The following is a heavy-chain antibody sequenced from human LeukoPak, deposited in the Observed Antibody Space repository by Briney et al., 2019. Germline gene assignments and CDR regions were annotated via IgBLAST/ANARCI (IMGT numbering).Heavy chain of an antibody. J-gene: IGHJ4*02. V-gene: IGHV3-23*01. CDR3: ARRLDY. Sequence: GGSLRLSCAASGFTFSSYTMNWVRQAPGKGLEWVSTIDNSGGYTYYGDSVKGRFTISRDNSKNTLFLQMNSLRVEDSAVYYCARRLDYWGQGTLVTVSS. D-gene: IGHD4-11*01. CDR2: IDNSGGYT. CDR1: GFTFSSYT.